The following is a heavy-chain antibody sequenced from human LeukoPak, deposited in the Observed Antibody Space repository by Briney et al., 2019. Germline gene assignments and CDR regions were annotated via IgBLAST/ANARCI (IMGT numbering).Heavy chain of an antibody. CDR2: ISGSGDTT. J-gene: IGHJ4*02. D-gene: IGHD6-6*01. CDR1: GFTFSSYA. V-gene: IGHV3-23*01. Sequence: PGGSLRLSCAVSGFTFSSYAMSWVRQAPGKGLKWVSIISGSGDTTYHADSVKGRFTISRDNSKNTLYLQMSSLRGEDTAVYYCARDRRIAARPSNLVPDYWGQGTLVTVSS. CDR3: ARDRRIAARPSNLVPDY.